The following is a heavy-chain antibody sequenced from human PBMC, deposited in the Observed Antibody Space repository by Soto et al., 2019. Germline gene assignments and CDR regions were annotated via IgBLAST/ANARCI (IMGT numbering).Heavy chain of an antibody. J-gene: IGHJ4*02. CDR1: GFSLTTGGVG. CDR3: AHTQGVGGLNDF. D-gene: IGHD3-16*01. Sequence: QITLKESGPTLVKPTQTLTLTCTFSGFSLTTGGVGVGWIRQPPGKALEWLALIYWDDDERYSPSLRYRLTIPKDSSKNQVVLTMANMDPLATATYFCAHTQGVGGLNDFWGQGTLVTVSS. V-gene: IGHV2-5*02. CDR2: IYWDDDE.